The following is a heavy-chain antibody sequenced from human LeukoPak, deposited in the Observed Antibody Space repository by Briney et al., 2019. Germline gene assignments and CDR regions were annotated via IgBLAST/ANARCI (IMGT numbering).Heavy chain of an antibody. CDR3: ARSNSGYYYSLDY. J-gene: IGHJ4*02. D-gene: IGHD3-22*01. CDR1: GGTFSSYA. V-gene: IGHV1-69*13. CDR2: IIPIFGTA. Sequence: ASVKVSCKASGGTFSSYAISWVRHGHGQGLEWMGGIIPIFGTANYAQKFQGRVTITADESTSTAYMELSSLRAEDTAVYYCARSNSGYYYSLDYWGQGTLVTVS.